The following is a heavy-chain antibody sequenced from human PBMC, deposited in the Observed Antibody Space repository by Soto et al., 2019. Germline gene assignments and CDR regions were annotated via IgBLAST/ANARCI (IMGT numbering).Heavy chain of an antibody. J-gene: IGHJ4*02. D-gene: IGHD6-13*01. CDR1: GDTLTSYY. CDR2: INPSGGST. Sequence: ASVKVSCKASGDTLTSYYMRWVRQAPGQGLEWMGIINPSGGSTSYAQKFQGRVTMTRDTSTSTVYMELSSLRSEDTAVYYCARDHGSWYIDYWGQGTLVTVSS. V-gene: IGHV1-46*01. CDR3: ARDHGSWYIDY.